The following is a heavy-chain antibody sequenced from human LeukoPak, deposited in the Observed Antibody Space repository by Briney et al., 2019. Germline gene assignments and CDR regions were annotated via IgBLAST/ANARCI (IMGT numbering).Heavy chain of an antibody. V-gene: IGHV3-7*01. CDR1: GFTFSSYW. CDR2: IRDDGGEI. CDR3: ARDKPRGSYYGSIFDS. Sequence: GGSLRLSCEASGFTFSSYWMSWVRQAPGKGLEWVANIRDDGGEIYYVDSVKGRFTISKDNAKSSLFLQMNSLRAEDAAVYYCARDKPRGSYYGSIFDSWGQGTLVTVSS. D-gene: IGHD1-26*01. J-gene: IGHJ4*02.